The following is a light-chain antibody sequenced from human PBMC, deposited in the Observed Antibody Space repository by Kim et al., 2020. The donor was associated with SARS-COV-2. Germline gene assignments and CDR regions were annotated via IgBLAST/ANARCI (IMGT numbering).Light chain of an antibody. J-gene: IGKJ4*01. CDR2: GAS. Sequence: APGEGATPPCRASQSINSNFLGWYQQKPGQAPRLLIYGASSRATGIPDRFSGSGSGTDFTLTISRLQPEDFAVYYCQHCGSSPRSFGGGTKVDIK. V-gene: IGKV3-20*01. CDR3: QHCGSSPRS. CDR1: QSINSNF.